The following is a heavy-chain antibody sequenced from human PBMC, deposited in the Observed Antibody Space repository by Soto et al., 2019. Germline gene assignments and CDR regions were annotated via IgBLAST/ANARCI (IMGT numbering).Heavy chain of an antibody. J-gene: IGHJ4*02. Sequence: QVPLVQSGPEVKKPGSSVNISCTAPKTTFSAYGLNWVRQAPGQGLEWMEGIIPVLGTINYAQKFQGRVTINADKSSNTVYMAVSSLTSEDTAVYYCASGTLFCAGDCYFEHWGLGTVVTVSS. CDR3: ASGTLFCAGDCYFEH. D-gene: IGHD2-21*02. V-gene: IGHV1-69*06. CDR1: KTTFSAYG. CDR2: IIPVLGTI.